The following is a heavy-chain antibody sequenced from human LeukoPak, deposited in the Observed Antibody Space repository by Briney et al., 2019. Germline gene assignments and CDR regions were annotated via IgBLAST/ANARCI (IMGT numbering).Heavy chain of an antibody. J-gene: IGHJ4*02. Sequence: ASVKVSCKTSGYTFTDFGINWVRQAPGQGLEWMGIINPSGGSTSYAQKFQGRVTMTRDMSTSTVYMELSSLRSEDTAVYYCARAPGIAADLDYWGQGTLVTVSS. CDR2: INPSGGST. V-gene: IGHV1-46*01. CDR3: ARAPGIAADLDY. CDR1: GYTFTDFG. D-gene: IGHD6-25*01.